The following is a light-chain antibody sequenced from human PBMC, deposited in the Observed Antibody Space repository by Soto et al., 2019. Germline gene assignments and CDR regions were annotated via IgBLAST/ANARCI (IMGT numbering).Light chain of an antibody. V-gene: IGLV4-69*02. CDR1: SGHRSYA. Sequence: QPVLTQSPSASASLGASVKLTCTLSSGHRSYAIAWHQQQPEKGPRYLMKVNGDGTHIKGDGIPDRFSGSSSGAERYLTIFSLQSEDEADYYCQTWDTGIGVFGGGTKVTVL. CDR2: VNGDGTH. CDR3: QTWDTGIGV. J-gene: IGLJ3*02.